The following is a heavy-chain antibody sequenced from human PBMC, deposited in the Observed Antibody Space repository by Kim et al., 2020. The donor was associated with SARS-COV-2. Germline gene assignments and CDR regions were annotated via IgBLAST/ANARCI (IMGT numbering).Heavy chain of an antibody. D-gene: IGHD3-9*01. CDR1: GDSINSGEFY. Sequence: SETLSLTCTVSGDSINSGEFYWNWIRQPPGKGLEWIGYISYSGSTYSIPSLRSRLTISMYTSRSHFSLKLTSVTAADTAVYYCARGGFDTLTGYPNWFDPWGQGTLVNVSS. V-gene: IGHV4-30-4*01. J-gene: IGHJ5*01. CDR3: ARGGFDTLTGYPNWFDP. CDR2: ISYSGST.